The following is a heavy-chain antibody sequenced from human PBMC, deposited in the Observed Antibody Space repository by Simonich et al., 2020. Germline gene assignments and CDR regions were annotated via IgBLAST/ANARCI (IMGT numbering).Heavy chain of an antibody. CDR2: IRRSGSTI. V-gene: IGHV3-21*05. D-gene: IGHD4-17*01. CDR3: ARHYYGDYYFDY. CDR1: GFTFSSYS. J-gene: IGHJ4*02. Sequence: EVQLVESGGGLVKPGGSLRLSCAASGFTFSSYSMNWVRQAPGKGLAWGSYIRRSGSTIYYADSVKGRFTISRDNAKNSLYLQMNSLRAEDTAVYYCARHYYGDYYFDYWGQGTLVTVSS.